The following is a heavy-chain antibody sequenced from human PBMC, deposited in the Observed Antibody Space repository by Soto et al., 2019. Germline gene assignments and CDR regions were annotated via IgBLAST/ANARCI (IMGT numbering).Heavy chain of an antibody. V-gene: IGHV1-18*01. CDR2: ISTYNGNT. J-gene: IGHJ4*02. CDR1: GYGFTSYG. Sequence: ASVKVSCKASGYGFTSYGISWVRQAPGQGLEWMGWISTYNGNTNYAQKFQDRVNMTKDISTNTVYMELRSLRSDDTAVYYCAREAYCSNTRCSVHYFDYWGQGALVTVSS. D-gene: IGHD2-2*01. CDR3: AREAYCSNTRCSVHYFDY.